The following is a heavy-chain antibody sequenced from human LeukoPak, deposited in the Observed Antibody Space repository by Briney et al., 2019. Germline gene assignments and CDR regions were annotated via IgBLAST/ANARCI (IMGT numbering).Heavy chain of an antibody. CDR1: GYSFTSYW. Sequence: GESLKISCKGSGYSFTSYWIGWVRQMPGKGLEWMGIIYPGDSDTRYSPSFQGQVTISAEKSISTAYLQWSSLKASDTAMYYCARRLPGLAAGGNWFDPWGQGTLVTVSS. CDR2: IYPGDSDT. J-gene: IGHJ5*02. CDR3: ARRLPGLAAGGNWFDP. D-gene: IGHD3/OR15-3a*01. V-gene: IGHV5-51*01.